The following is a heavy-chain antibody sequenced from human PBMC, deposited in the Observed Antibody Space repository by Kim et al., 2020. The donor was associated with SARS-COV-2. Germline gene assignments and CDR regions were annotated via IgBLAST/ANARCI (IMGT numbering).Heavy chain of an antibody. Sequence: GGSLRLSCAASGFTFSSYAMHWVRQAPGKGLEWVAVISYDGSNKYYADSVKGRFTISRDNSKNTLYLQMNSLRAEDTAVYYCARAEWIGGDYAGALGSYWGQGTLVTVSS. D-gene: IGHD4-17*01. CDR1: GFTFSSYA. V-gene: IGHV3-30-3*01. CDR2: ISYDGSNK. J-gene: IGHJ4*02. CDR3: ARAEWIGGDYAGALGSY.